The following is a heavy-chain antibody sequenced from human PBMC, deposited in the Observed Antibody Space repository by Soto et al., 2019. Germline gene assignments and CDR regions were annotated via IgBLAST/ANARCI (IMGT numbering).Heavy chain of an antibody. CDR3: ARDRGSYCSDWFDP. J-gene: IGHJ5*02. CDR2: IWYDGSNK. D-gene: IGHD1-26*01. V-gene: IGHV3-33*01. Sequence: QVPLVESGGGVVQPGRSLRLSCAASGFTFSSYGMHWVRQTPGKGLAWVAVIWYDGSNKDYADSVKGRFPISRDNSKTTLYLQMNSLSAEDTDVYYCARDRGSYCSDWFDPWGQGTLVTVSS. CDR1: GFTFSSYG.